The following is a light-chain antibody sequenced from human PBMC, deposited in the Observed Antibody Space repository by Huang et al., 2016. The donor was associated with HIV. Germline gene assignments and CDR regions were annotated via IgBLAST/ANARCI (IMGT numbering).Light chain of an antibody. CDR2: DAS. Sequence: DIQLPQSPSSLSASVGDRVTITCRARQSISTYLSWYQQKPGKAPKLLIHDASTLHRGFPSRFSGSGAGTDFTLTISSLQPEDFATYYCQQSDSTPLTFGGGTKVENK. CDR1: QSISTY. J-gene: IGKJ4*01. CDR3: QQSDSTPLT. V-gene: IGKV1-39*01.